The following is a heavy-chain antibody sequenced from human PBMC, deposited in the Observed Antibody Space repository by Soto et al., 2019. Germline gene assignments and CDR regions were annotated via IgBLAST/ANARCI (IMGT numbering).Heavy chain of an antibody. CDR3: ARASAARSGMDV. CDR2: IYPGDSDT. CDR1: GKRWTGYS. Sequence: XEGLNVAGNGSGKRWTGYSIGVVLQMPGKALEWMGIIYPGDSDTRYSPSFQGQVTISADKSISTAYLQWSSLKASDTAMYYCARASAARSGMDVSGHGTTVTVS. V-gene: IGHV5-51*01. D-gene: IGHD6-6*01. J-gene: IGHJ6*02.